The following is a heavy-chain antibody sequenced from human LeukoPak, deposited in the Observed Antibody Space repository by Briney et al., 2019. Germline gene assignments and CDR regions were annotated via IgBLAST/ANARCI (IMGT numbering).Heavy chain of an antibody. V-gene: IGHV3-30-3*01. CDR1: GFTFSSYA. D-gene: IGHD5-18*01. CDR3: AKDRGRGGVQLWSDY. J-gene: IGHJ4*02. Sequence: GGSLRLSCAASGFTFSSYAMHWVRQAPGKGLEWVAVISYDGSNKYYADSVKGRFTISRDNSKNTLYLQMNSLRAEDTAVYYCAKDRGRGGVQLWSDYWGQGTLVTVSS. CDR2: ISYDGSNK.